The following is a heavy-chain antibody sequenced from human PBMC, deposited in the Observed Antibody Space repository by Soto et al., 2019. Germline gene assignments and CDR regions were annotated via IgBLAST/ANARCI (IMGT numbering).Heavy chain of an antibody. V-gene: IGHV5-51*01. D-gene: IGHD6-19*01. CDR3: ARHGDSSGWRYYYYYGMDV. CDR2: IYPGDSDT. Sequence: GESLKISCKGSGYSFTSYWIGWVRQMPGRGLEWMGIIYPGDSDTRYSPSFQGQVTISADKSISTAYLQWSSLKASDTAMYYCARHGDSSGWRYYYYYGMDVWGPGTTVTVSS. J-gene: IGHJ6*02. CDR1: GYSFTSYW.